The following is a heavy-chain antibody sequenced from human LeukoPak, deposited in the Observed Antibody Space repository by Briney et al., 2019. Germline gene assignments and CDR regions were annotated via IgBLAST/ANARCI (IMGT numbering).Heavy chain of an antibody. V-gene: IGHV3-33*01. D-gene: IGHD3-10*01. Sequence: GGSLRLSRAASGFTFSSYGMHWVRQAPGKGLEWVAIIRYDGSNKYYADSVKGRFTISRDNSKNTLYLQMNSLRAEDTAVYYCARSSGNGSGRTNYYYGMDVWGQGTTVTVSS. CDR3: ARSSGNGSGRTNYYYGMDV. CDR2: IRYDGSNK. J-gene: IGHJ6*02. CDR1: GFTFSSYG.